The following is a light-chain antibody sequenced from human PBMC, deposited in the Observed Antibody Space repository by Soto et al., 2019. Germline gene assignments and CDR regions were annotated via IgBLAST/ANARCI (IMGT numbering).Light chain of an antibody. Sequence: DIQMTQSPSSLSASLGDRATGXXRSSQDISSYLAWYQQKPGTAPKVXSYGASTLQRGGPPRFGGSGAGTAFTLTISSLQPEDFATYYCQQVHDYPITFGGGTKVDIK. J-gene: IGKJ4*01. CDR1: QDISSY. V-gene: IGKV1-9*01. CDR3: QQVHDYPIT. CDR2: GAS.